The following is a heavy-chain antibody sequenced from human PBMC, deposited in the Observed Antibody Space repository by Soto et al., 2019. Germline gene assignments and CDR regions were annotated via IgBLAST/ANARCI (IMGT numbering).Heavy chain of an antibody. CDR1: GYTSSSFG. Sequence: ASVKVSCKASGYTSSSFGFSWMRQAPGQRLEWMGWINSGNGNTKYSQKFQGRVTISRDTSATTAYMELSSLRSEDTAVYYCARFRGSYGMDVWGQGTTVTVSS. V-gene: IGHV1-3*01. CDR3: ARFRGSYGMDV. CDR2: INSGNGNT. D-gene: IGHD3-10*01. J-gene: IGHJ6*02.